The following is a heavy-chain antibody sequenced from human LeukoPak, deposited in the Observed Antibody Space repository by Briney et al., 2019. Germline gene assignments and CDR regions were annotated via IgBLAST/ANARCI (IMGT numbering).Heavy chain of an antibody. V-gene: IGHV4-59*01. J-gene: IGHJ2*01. Sequence: PSETLSLTCTVSGGSISSYYWNWIRQPPGKGLEWIGYIDYSGSTKYNPSLKSRVTISVDTSENQFSLKLSSVTAADTAVYYCARGPLRAVWYFDLWGRGTLVTVSS. CDR1: GGSISSYY. CDR3: ARGPLRAVWYFDL. D-gene: IGHD4/OR15-4a*01. CDR2: IDYSGST.